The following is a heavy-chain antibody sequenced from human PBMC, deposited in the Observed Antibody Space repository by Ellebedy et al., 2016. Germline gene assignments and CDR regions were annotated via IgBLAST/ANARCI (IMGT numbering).Heavy chain of an antibody. D-gene: IGHD6-13*01. CDR2: IYYSGST. V-gene: IGHV4-59*12. CDR1: GGSISSYY. J-gene: IGHJ4*02. CDR3: ARSANPSSRGDY. Sequence: SETLSLXXTVSGGSISSYYWSWIRQPPGKGLEWIGYIYYSGSTNYNPSLKSRVTISVDTSKNQFSLKLSSVTAADTAVYYCARSANPSSRGDYWGQGTLVTVSS.